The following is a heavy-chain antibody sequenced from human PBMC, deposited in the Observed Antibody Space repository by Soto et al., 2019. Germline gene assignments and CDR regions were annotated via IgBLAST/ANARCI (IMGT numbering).Heavy chain of an antibody. CDR3: ARVKQQLVPGFAP. V-gene: IGHV1-3*01. J-gene: IGHJ5*02. D-gene: IGHD6-13*01. CDR2: INAGNGNT. CDR1: GYTFTSYA. Sequence: ASVKVSCKASGYTFTSYAMHWVRQAPGQRLEWMGWINAGNGNTKYSQKFQGRVTITRDTSASTAYMELSSLRSEDTAVYYCARVKQQLVPGFAPWGQGTLVTVSS.